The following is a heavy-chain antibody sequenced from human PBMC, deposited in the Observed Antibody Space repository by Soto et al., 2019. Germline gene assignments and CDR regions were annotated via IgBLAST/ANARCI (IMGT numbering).Heavy chain of an antibody. CDR1: GYTFQNYH. V-gene: IGHV1-46*02. CDR3: ARALWGSWTVDY. Sequence: QVQLVQSGAEVKEPGASVRVSCKASGYTFQNYHMHWVRQAPGQGLEWMGTIHPSGETTTYAQKFQGRPAMTSATSMRPAYMELSSLTSEDTAVYYCARALWGSWTVDYWGQGTLVTVSS. D-gene: IGHD3-16*01. CDR2: IHPSGETT. J-gene: IGHJ4*02.